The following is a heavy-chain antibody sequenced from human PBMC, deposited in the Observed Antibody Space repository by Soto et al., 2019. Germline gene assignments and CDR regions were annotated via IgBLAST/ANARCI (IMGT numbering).Heavy chain of an antibody. Sequence: SETLYLTCTVSGGSFSIGDYYLSWIRQPPGKGLVSIANIYDRGSANYNPSLKSRATISVDTSKNQFSLKVSYVTGADTAVYYCARIPVDTSMFYWFAPWGQGTLVTVSS. V-gene: IGHV4-61*08. CDR1: GGSFSIGDYY. J-gene: IGHJ5*02. D-gene: IGHD5-18*01. CDR2: IYDRGSA. CDR3: ARIPVDTSMFYWFAP.